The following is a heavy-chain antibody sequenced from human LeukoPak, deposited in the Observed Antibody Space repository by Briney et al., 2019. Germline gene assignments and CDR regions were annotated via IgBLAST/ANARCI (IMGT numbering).Heavy chain of an antibody. J-gene: IGHJ3*02. V-gene: IGHV4-30-2*01. CDR2: IYHSGYT. CDR1: GGSISSGGYY. Sequence: PSETLSLTCTVSGGSISSGGYYWSWIRQPPGKGLEWIGYIYHSGYTYYNPSLKSRVTISVDRSKNQFSLKLSSVTAADTAVYYCAREISSATEIVVVPAAIEEGAFDIWGQGTMVTVSS. CDR3: AREISSATEIVVVPAAIEEGAFDI. D-gene: IGHD2-2*01.